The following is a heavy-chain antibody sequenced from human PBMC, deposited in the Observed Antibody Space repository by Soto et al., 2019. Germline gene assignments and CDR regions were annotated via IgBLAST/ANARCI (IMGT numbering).Heavy chain of an antibody. Sequence: GGSLRLSCAASGFTFSSYSMNWVRQAPGKGLEWVSYISSSSSTIYYADSVKGRFTISRDNAKNSLFLQMTSLRVEDTAVYYCGTHSRSRPLYWGQGTPVTVSS. CDR2: ISSSSSTI. J-gene: IGHJ1*01. D-gene: IGHD3-22*01. CDR1: GFTFSSYS. V-gene: IGHV3-48*01. CDR3: GTHSRSRPLY.